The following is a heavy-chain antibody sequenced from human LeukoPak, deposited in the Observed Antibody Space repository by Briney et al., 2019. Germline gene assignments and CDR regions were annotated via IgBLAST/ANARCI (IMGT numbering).Heavy chain of an antibody. Sequence: PGGSLRLSCAASGFTFSNYWVTWVRQAPGKGLEWVANIKRDGSEKYYVDSVKGRFTISRDNAKNSLYLQMNSLRAEDTGVYYCAKRDDLGAYSYPDYWGQGTLVTVSS. V-gene: IGHV3-7*01. CDR3: AKRDDLGAYSYPDY. CDR1: GFTFSNYW. J-gene: IGHJ4*02. D-gene: IGHD5-18*01. CDR2: IKRDGSEK.